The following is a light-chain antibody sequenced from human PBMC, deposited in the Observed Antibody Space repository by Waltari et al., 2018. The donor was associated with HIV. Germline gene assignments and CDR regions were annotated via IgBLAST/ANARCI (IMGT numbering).Light chain of an antibody. CDR2: TAS. Sequence: DIQLTQSPSFLSASVGDRVTITCRASQGINSALVWYQQKPGKVPELLIYTASTLQSVVPSRFSGSTSGTEFTLTISSLQPEDFTTYYCQQLHTYPYTFGQGTKLEIK. V-gene: IGKV1-9*01. J-gene: IGKJ2*01. CDR3: QQLHTYPYT. CDR1: QGINSA.